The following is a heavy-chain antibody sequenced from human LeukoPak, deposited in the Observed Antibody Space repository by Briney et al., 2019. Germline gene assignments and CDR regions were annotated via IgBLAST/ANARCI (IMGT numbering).Heavy chain of an antibody. CDR3: ARRRYNWNGIDY. CDR1: GFTFSSYA. V-gene: IGHV3-7*01. CDR2: IKQDGSEK. D-gene: IGHD1-1*01. Sequence: PGGSLRLSCAASGFTFSSYAMSWVRQAPGKGLEWVANIKQDGSEKNYVDSVKGRFTISRDNAKKSLDLQMNSLRVEDTAVYYCARRRYNWNGIDYWGQGTLVTVSS. J-gene: IGHJ4*02.